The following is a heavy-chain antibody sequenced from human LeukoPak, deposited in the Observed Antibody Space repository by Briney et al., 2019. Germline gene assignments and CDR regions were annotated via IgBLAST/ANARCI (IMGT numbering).Heavy chain of an antibody. D-gene: IGHD1-1*01. CDR2: IKQDGSEK. CDR3: ARDRKFWNPDRRYYFDY. V-gene: IGHV3-7*01. Sequence: PGGSLRLSCAASGFTFSSYWMSWVRQAPGKGLEWVANIKQDGSEKYYVDSVKGRFTISRDNAKNSLYLQMNSLRAEDTAVYYCARDRKFWNPDRRYYFDYWGQGTLVTVSS. J-gene: IGHJ4*02. CDR1: GFTFSSYW.